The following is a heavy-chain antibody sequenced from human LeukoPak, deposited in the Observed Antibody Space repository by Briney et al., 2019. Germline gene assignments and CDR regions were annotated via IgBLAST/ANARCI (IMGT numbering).Heavy chain of an antibody. CDR3: ARDLGQYYYDSSGLGFDY. CDR1: GFTFSSYW. D-gene: IGHD3-22*01. V-gene: IGHV3-74*01. CDR2: INSDGSST. Sequence: GGSLRLSCAASGFTFSSYWTHWVRQAPGKGLVWASRINSDGSSTSYADSVKGRFTISRDNAKNTLYLQMNSLRAEDTAVYYCARDLGQYYYDSSGLGFDYWGQGTLVTVSS. J-gene: IGHJ4*02.